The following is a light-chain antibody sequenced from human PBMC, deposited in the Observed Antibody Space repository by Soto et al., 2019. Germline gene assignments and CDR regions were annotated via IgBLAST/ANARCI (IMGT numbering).Light chain of an antibody. CDR1: QGISRS. Sequence: DIQITQSPSSVSASVGDRVTISCQASQGISRSLAWYQQKPGKAPKLLIYAASSLQSGVPSRFSGSGVGTDCTLTISSLQPEDSAIDYCQQADTSTITFGQGTRLEIK. CDR3: QQADTSTIT. J-gene: IGKJ5*01. CDR2: AAS. V-gene: IGKV1D-12*01.